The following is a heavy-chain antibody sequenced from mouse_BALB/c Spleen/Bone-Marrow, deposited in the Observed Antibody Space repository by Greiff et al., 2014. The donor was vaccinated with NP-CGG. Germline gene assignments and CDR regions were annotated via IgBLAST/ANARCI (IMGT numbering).Heavy chain of an antibody. CDR1: GYTFTSYW. V-gene: IGHV1-9*01. CDR2: ILPGSGSS. Sequence: QVQLQQSGAELVKPGASVKISCKASGYTFTSYWIEWVKQRPGHGLEWIGEILPGSGSSNYNEKFKGKATITADTSSNTAYMQLSSLTSEDSAVYYCTRWGWSFDYWGQGTTLTVSS. CDR3: TRWGWSFDY. J-gene: IGHJ2*01. D-gene: IGHD2-3*01.